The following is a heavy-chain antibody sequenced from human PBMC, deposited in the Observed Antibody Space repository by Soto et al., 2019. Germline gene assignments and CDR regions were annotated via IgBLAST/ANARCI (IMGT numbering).Heavy chain of an antibody. CDR3: ARGDSTLDD. CDR2: ISYDGSNK. V-gene: IGHV3-30-3*01. Sequence: PGGSLRLSCAASGFTFSSYAMHWVRQAPGKGLEWVAVISYDGSNKYYADSVKGRFTISRDNSKNTLYLQMNSLRAEDTAVYYCARGDSTLDDWGQGTLVTVSS. J-gene: IGHJ4*02. D-gene: IGHD2-21*01. CDR1: GFTFSSYA.